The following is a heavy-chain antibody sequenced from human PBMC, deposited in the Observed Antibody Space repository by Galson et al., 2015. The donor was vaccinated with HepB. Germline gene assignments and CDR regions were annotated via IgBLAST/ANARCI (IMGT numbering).Heavy chain of an antibody. V-gene: IGHV5-51*03. Sequence: QSGAEVKKPGESLKISCKGSGYIFTNYWIGWVRQMPGKGLEWMGIIYLGDSDTRYSPSFQGQVTISADKSISTAYLQWNSLKASDTAMYYCARVKSSSSSCLGDYWGQGTLVTVSS. D-gene: IGHD2-2*01. CDR3: ARVKSSSSSCLGDY. CDR1: GYIFTNYW. CDR2: IYLGDSDT. J-gene: IGHJ4*02.